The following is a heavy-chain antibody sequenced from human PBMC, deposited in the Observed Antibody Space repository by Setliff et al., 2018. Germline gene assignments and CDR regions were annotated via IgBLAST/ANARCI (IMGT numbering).Heavy chain of an antibody. D-gene: IGHD3-3*01. CDR2: INPSGGST. CDR1: GYTFTSYY. Sequence: ASVKVSCKASGYTFTSYYMHWVRQAPGQGLEWMGIINPSGGSTSYAQKFQGRVTMTEDTSTDTAYMELSSLGSEDTAVYYCARGRHPPWSGYPYYYMDVWGKGTTVTVSS. J-gene: IGHJ6*03. CDR3: ARGRHPPWSGYPYYYMDV. V-gene: IGHV1-46*01.